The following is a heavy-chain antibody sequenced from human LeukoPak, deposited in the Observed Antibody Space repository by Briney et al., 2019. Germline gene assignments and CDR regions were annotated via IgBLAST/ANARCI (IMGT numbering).Heavy chain of an antibody. J-gene: IGHJ3*02. D-gene: IGHD3-22*01. CDR2: IFYSGST. V-gene: IGHV4-59*12. CDR1: GGSISSYY. Sequence: PSETLSLTCTVSGGSISSYYWSWIRQVAGKALEWIGNIFYSGSTYYSPSLKSRVTISLDTSRNQFSLKLNSVTAADTAVYYCAKSNGYGLIDIWGQGTMVTVSS. CDR3: AKSNGYGLIDI.